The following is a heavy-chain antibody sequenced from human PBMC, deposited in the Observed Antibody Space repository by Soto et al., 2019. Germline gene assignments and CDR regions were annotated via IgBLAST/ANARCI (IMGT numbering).Heavy chain of an antibody. Sequence: VGSLRLSCAASGFTFSSYWMHWVRQAPGKGLVWVSRINSDGSSTSYADSVKGRFSISRDDSENTAYLQMNSLKAEDTAVYYCARLYYDNSAYPAYWGQGTLVTVSS. CDR1: GFTFSSYW. V-gene: IGHV3-74*01. D-gene: IGHD3-22*01. CDR2: INSDGSST. CDR3: ARLYYDNSAYPAY. J-gene: IGHJ4*02.